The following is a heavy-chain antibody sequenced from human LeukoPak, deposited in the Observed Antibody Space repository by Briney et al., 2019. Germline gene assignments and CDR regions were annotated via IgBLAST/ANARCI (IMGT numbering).Heavy chain of an antibody. J-gene: IGHJ5*02. D-gene: IGHD2/OR15-2a*01. V-gene: IGHV4-39*01. Sequence: SETLSLTCTVSDGSISSSTYYWAWIRQPPGKGLEWIGSIYYGVTTYYNPSLKSRVTISVDTSKNHFSLKLSSVTAADTAVYYCARHILLNWFDPWGQGTLVTVSS. CDR3: ARHILLNWFDP. CDR2: IYYGVTT. CDR1: DGSISSSTYY.